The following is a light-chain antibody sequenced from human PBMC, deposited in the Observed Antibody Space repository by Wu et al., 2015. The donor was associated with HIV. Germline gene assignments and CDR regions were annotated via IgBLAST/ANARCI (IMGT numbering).Light chain of an antibody. CDR2: GAS. CDR1: QSVSSSY. Sequence: EIVLTQSPGTLSLSPGERATLSCRASQSVSSSYLAWYQQKPGQAPRLLIYGASSRATGIPDRFSGSGSGTDFTLTISRLEPEEFAVYYCQQYGTSPSYTFGQGPSWRSN. V-gene: IGKV3-20*01. J-gene: IGKJ2*01. CDR3: QQYGTSPSYT.